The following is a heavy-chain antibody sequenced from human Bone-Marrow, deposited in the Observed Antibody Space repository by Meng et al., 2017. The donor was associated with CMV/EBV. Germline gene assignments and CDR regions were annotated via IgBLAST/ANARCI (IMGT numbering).Heavy chain of an antibody. V-gene: IGHV3-48*03. Sequence: GESLKISCAASGFTFSSCEMNWVRQAPGKGLEWVSYISSSGSTIYYADSVKGRFTISRDNAKNSLYLQMNSLRAEDTAVYYCARGHCSSTSCYRYYYGMDVWGQGTTVTVSS. J-gene: IGHJ6*02. CDR3: ARGHCSSTSCYRYYYGMDV. CDR2: ISSSGSTI. CDR1: GFTFSSCE. D-gene: IGHD2-2*01.